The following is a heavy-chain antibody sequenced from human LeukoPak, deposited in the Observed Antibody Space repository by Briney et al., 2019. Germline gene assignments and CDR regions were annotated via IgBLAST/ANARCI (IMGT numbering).Heavy chain of an antibody. Sequence: ASVKVSCKASGYTFTNYGISWVRQAPGQGLEWMGWTSAYNGNTNYAQTLQGRVTMTTDTSTSTAYMELRSLRSDDTAVYYCARERQQLVDYWGQGTLVTVSS. CDR1: GYTFTNYG. CDR3: ARERQQLVDY. CDR2: TSAYNGNT. D-gene: IGHD6-13*01. V-gene: IGHV1-18*01. J-gene: IGHJ4*02.